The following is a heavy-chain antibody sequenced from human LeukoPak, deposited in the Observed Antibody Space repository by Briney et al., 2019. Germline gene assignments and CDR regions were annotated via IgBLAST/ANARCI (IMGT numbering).Heavy chain of an antibody. V-gene: IGHV4-59*08. CDR3: ARVMTNYDRRVGNFDY. CDR1: GGSISSYY. Sequence: SETLSLTCTVSGGSISSYYWSWIRQPPGKGLEWIGYIYYSGSTNYNPSLKSRVTISVDTSKNQFSLKLSSVTAADTAVYYCARVMTNYDRRVGNFDYWGQGTLVTVSS. CDR2: IYYSGST. J-gene: IGHJ4*02. D-gene: IGHD3-22*01.